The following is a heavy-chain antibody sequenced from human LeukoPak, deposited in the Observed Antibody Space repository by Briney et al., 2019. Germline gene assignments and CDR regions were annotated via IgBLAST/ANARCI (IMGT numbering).Heavy chain of an antibody. J-gene: IGHJ6*02. CDR2: ISYDGSNK. Sequence: GGSLRLSCAASGFTFSSYGMPWVRQAPGKGLEWVAVISYDGSNKYYADSVKGRFTISRDNCNNTLYLQMNSLRAEDTAVYYCVREDCSGGSCQRYYYYGMDVWGQGTTVTVSS. CDR1: GFTFSSYG. V-gene: IGHV3-30*03. CDR3: VREDCSGGSCQRYYYYGMDV. D-gene: IGHD2-15*01.